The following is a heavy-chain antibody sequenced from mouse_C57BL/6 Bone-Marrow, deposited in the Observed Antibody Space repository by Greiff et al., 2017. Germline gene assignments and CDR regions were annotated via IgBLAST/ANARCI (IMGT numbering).Heavy chain of an antibody. CDR1: GYTFTSYG. CDR3: ARPPTVVATGYFDY. Sequence: QVQLQQSGAELARPGASVKLSCKASGYTFTSYGISWVKQRTGQGLEWIGEIYPRSGNTYYNEKFKGKATLTADKSSSTAYMELRSLTSEDSAVYFCARPPTVVATGYFDYWGQGTTLTGSS. V-gene: IGHV1-81*01. D-gene: IGHD1-1*01. CDR2: IYPRSGNT. J-gene: IGHJ2*01.